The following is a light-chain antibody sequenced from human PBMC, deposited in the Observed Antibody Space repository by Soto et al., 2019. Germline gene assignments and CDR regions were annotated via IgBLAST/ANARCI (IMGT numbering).Light chain of an antibody. CDR3: QVRDSSSDHVV. V-gene: IGLV3-21*02. CDR1: SIGSKS. CDR2: DDS. J-gene: IGLJ2*01. Sequence: SYELIQPPSVSVAPGQTARLTCGGESIGSKSVHWYQKKPGQAPVLVVYDDSDRPSGIPERFSGSNSGNTATLTISRVEAGDEADYYCQVRDSSSDHVVFGGGTKLTVL.